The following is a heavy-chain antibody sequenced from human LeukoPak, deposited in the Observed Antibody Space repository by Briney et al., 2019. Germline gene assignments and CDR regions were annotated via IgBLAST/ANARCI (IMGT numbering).Heavy chain of an antibody. D-gene: IGHD3-10*01. CDR2: INHSGST. V-gene: IGHV4-34*01. Sequence: SETLSVTCAVYGGSFSGYYWSWIRQPPGKGLEWIGEINHSGSTNYNPSLKSRVTISVDTSKNQFSLKLSSVTAADTAVYYCARGGGSGSYRYYYGMDVWGQGTTVTVSS. CDR3: ARGGGSGSYRYYYGMDV. J-gene: IGHJ6*02. CDR1: GGSFSGYY.